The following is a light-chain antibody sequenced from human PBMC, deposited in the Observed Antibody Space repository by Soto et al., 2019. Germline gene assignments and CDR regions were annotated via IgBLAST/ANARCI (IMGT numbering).Light chain of an antibody. CDR2: GT. J-gene: IGKJ4*01. Sequence: EIVMTQSPATLSVSPEERGTLSCRASQSVAANLAWYQQKSGQAPRLLFYGTSRATGVPAKFSASGSGTEFTLSFSSLQSEDFAIYYCQQYHKWPLTFGGGTRVEI. CDR1: QSVAAN. V-gene: IGKV3-15*01. CDR3: QQYHKWPLT.